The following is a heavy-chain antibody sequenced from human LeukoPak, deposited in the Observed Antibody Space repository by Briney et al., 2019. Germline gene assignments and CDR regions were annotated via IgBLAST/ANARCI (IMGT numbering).Heavy chain of an antibody. CDR3: AKCPRSYYGSGSYYNEHNWFDP. J-gene: IGHJ5*02. CDR1: GFTFDDYD. V-gene: IGHV3-23*01. CDR2: ISGSGGST. Sequence: GGSLRLSCAASGFTFDDYDLSWVRQAPGKGLEWVSAISGSGGSTYYADSVKGRFTISRDNSKNTLYLQMNSLRAEDTAVYYCAKCPRSYYGSGSYYNEHNWFDPWGQGTLVTVSS. D-gene: IGHD3-10*01.